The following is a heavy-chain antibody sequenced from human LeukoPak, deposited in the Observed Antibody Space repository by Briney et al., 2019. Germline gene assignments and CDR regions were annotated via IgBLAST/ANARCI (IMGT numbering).Heavy chain of an antibody. Sequence: PGRSLSLSCAASGFTFDDYAMHWVRQAPGEGLEWVSGISWNSGSIGYADSVKGRFTISRDNAKNSLYLQMNSLRAEDLALYYCAKGLTIFVVALKQGAFDIWGQGTMVTVSS. J-gene: IGHJ3*02. V-gene: IGHV3-9*03. CDR2: ISWNSGSI. D-gene: IGHD3-3*01. CDR1: GFTFDDYA. CDR3: AKGLTIFVVALKQGAFDI.